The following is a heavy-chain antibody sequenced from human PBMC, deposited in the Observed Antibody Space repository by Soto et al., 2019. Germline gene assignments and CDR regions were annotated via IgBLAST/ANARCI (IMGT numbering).Heavy chain of an antibody. D-gene: IGHD3-3*01. CDR2: VIPYFGNA. J-gene: IGHJ6*02. CDR3: ARVRISFRRRGGHYYEDGMDV. CDR1: GGTFSTYS. Sequence: EQLVQSGAEVKKPGSSVKVSCEASGGTFSTYSISWVRQAPGHGLEWMGEVIPYFGNANHAQKFQGRVTLSVDASTSTAYMELRSLRSEDTALYSCARVRISFRRRGGHYYEDGMDVWGQGTRVTVSS. V-gene: IGHV1-69*01.